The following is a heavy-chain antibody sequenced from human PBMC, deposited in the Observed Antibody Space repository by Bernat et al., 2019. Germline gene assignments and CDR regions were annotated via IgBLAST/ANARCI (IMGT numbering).Heavy chain of an antibody. Sequence: QVQLQESGPGLVKPSETLSLPCTVSGGPVSSGGYSWSWFRQPPGKGLEGIGYIPYSGSTNYNPSLKSRVTISVDTSKNQFSLKLNSVTPADTAVYYCARDRDSKNNWFDPWGQGTLVTVSS. J-gene: IGHJ5*02. CDR2: IPYSGST. CDR3: ARDRDSKNNWFDP. V-gene: IGHV4-61*08. CDR1: GGPVSSGGYS. D-gene: IGHD4-11*01.